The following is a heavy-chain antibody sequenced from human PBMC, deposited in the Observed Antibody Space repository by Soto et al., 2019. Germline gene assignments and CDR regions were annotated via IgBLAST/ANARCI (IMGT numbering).Heavy chain of an antibody. J-gene: IGHJ4*02. V-gene: IGHV3-23*01. CDR3: AKVRADRKSNPAERQFVGYFDY. D-gene: IGHD2-21*01. Sequence: VQLLESGGGLVQPGGSLRLSCAASGFTFSSYAMSWVRQAPGKGLEWVSAISGSGGSTYYADSVKGRFTISRDNSKNTLYLQMNSLRAEDTAVYYCAKVRADRKSNPAERQFVGYFDYWGQGTLVTVSS. CDR1: GFTFSSYA. CDR2: ISGSGGST.